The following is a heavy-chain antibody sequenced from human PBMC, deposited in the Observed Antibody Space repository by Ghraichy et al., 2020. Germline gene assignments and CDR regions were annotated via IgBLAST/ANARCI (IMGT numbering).Heavy chain of an antibody. CDR2: FSGSGGST. Sequence: LSLTCAASGFTFSSYAMNWVRLAPGKGLEWVSGFSGSGGSTYYADSVKGRFTISRDNSKNTLYLQINSLRAEDTAVYYCAKALQPSGSYFVTNFDYWGQGTLVTVSS. CDR1: GFTFSSYA. D-gene: IGHD1-26*01. J-gene: IGHJ4*02. V-gene: IGHV3-23*01. CDR3: AKALQPSGSYFVTNFDY.